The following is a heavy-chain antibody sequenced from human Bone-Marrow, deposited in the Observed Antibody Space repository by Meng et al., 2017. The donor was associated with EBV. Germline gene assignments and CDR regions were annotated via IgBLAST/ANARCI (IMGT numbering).Heavy chain of an antibody. Sequence: EVQVLGCGGGLGRPGGSRGFSWAASGFTFSNYAMSWVRLAPGKGLEWVSGIGGSGYSTYYADSVKGRFTISRDNAKNTVSLQMNSLRAEDTAVYYCAKVVPAAFDYWGQGTLVTVSS. J-gene: IGHJ4*02. CDR2: IGGSGYST. V-gene: IGHV3-23*01. CDR1: GFTFSNYA. CDR3: AKVVPAAFDY. D-gene: IGHD2-2*01.